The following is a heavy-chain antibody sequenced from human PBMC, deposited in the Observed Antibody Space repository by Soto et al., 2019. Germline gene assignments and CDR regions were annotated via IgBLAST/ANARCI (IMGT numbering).Heavy chain of an antibody. Sequence: SETLSLTCAVCDGSCSGYYWSWIRQPPGKGLEWIGEIFHGGGTDYSPSVKSRVTISVDTSKNQFSLDLSSVTAADTAVYYCARPHYESNTFYSFFDYWGQGTLVTVSS. CDR1: DGSCSGYY. CDR2: IFHGGGT. D-gene: IGHD3-22*01. CDR3: ARPHYESNTFYSFFDY. J-gene: IGHJ4*02. V-gene: IGHV4-34*12.